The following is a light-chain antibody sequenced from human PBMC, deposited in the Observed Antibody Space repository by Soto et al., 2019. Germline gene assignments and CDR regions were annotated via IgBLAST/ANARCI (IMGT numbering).Light chain of an antibody. J-gene: IGKJ2*01. CDR2: AAA. V-gene: IGKV1-8*01. CDR1: QGISSY. Sequence: AIRMTQSPSSFSASTGDRVTITCRASQGISSYLAWYQQKPGKAPNLLIYAAATLQRGAPSRFSGSGSGTDFTLTIFRLQSEDFATYSCQQYFSYPYTFGQGTKLEI. CDR3: QQYFSYPYT.